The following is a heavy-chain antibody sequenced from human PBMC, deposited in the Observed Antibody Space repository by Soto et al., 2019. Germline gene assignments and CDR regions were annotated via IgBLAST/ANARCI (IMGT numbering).Heavy chain of an antibody. J-gene: IGHJ4*02. CDR2: IYYSGST. Sequence: QVQLQESGPGLVKPSETLSLTCTVSGGSISSYYWSWIRQPPGKGLEWIGYIYYSGSTNYTPSLKSRVTISVDTSKNQFSLKLSSVTAADTAVYYCARFYGSGSMPLDYWGQGTLVTVSS. CDR3: ARFYGSGSMPLDY. CDR1: GGSISSYY. V-gene: IGHV4-59*01. D-gene: IGHD3-10*01.